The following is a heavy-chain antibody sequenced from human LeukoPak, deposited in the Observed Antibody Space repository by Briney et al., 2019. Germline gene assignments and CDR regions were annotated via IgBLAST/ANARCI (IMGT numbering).Heavy chain of an antibody. CDR3: ARVDDSSGYYFLGAPDY. J-gene: IGHJ4*02. Sequence: QSGGSLRLSCAASGFTFSNYALHWVRQAPGKGLEWVAVISYDDTNKYYVDSVKGRFTISRDNSKNTLYLQMNSLRAEDTAVYYCARVDDSSGYYFLGAPDYWGQGTLVTVSS. D-gene: IGHD3-22*01. CDR2: ISYDDTNK. CDR1: GFTFSNYA. V-gene: IGHV3-30*04.